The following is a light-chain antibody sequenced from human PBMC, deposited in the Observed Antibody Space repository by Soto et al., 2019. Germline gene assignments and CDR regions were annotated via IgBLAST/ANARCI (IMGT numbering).Light chain of an antibody. V-gene: IGLV2-14*01. CDR3: SSYTSSSTLDVV. Sequence: QSALTQPASVSGSPGQSITISCTGPSSDVGGYNYVSWYQQHPGQAPILMLYDVSNRPSGVSNRFSGSKSGNTASLTISGLQAEDEADYYCSSYTSSSTLDVVFGGGTKLTVL. CDR2: DVS. J-gene: IGLJ2*01. CDR1: SSDVGGYNY.